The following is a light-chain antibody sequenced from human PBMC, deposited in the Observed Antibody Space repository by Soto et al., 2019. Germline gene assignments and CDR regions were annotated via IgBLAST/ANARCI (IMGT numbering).Light chain of an antibody. CDR3: QSYDSSLSGVV. V-gene: IGLV1-40*01. CDR2: GNT. CDR1: SSNIGAGYD. J-gene: IGLJ2*01. Sequence: QSALTQPPSVSGAPGQRVTISCTGSSSNIGAGYDLHWYQQLPGRAPKLLIYGNTNRPSGVPDRFSGSKSGTSASLAITGLQTEDEADYYCQSYDSSLSGVVFGGGTKLTVL.